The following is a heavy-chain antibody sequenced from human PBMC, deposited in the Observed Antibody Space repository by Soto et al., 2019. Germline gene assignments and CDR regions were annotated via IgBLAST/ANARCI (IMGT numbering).Heavy chain of an antibody. D-gene: IGHD3-16*01. V-gene: IGHV1-69*13. CDR3: ARAGIKRIMITVGEYYVDY. J-gene: IGHJ4*01. CDR1: GGTYSSYA. Sequence: SVKVSCKASGGTYSSYAISWVRQAPGQGLEWMGGIIPIFGTANYAQKYQGGVTITADESTSTAYMEQSSLRSEDTAVYYCARAGIKRIMITVGEYYVDYWG. CDR2: IIPIFGTA.